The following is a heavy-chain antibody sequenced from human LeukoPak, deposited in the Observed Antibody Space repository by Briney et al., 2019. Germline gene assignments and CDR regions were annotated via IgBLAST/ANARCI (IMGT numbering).Heavy chain of an antibody. CDR3: ARGDFYGSGSYYHDAFDI. D-gene: IGHD3-10*01. V-gene: IGHV3-7*03. CDR2: IKPDGSEK. Sequence: TGGSLRLSCAASGFTFSSYWMSWVSQAPGKGLEWVANIKPDGSEKHYVDSVKGRLTIARDNAKNSLFLQMNSLRAEDTAVYYCARGDFYGSGSYYHDAFDIWGQGTMVTVSS. CDR1: GFTFSSYW. J-gene: IGHJ3*02.